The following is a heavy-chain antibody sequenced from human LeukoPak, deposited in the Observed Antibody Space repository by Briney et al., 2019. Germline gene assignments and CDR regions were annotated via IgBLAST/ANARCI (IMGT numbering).Heavy chain of an antibody. V-gene: IGHV1-46*01. CDR2: INPTDGSA. J-gene: IGHJ5*02. D-gene: IGHD3-10*01. CDR3: ARGHGSGYTNWFDP. Sequence: ASVKASCKASGYSFTSYTIHWVRQAPGQGLEWVGIINPTDGSAGFAQKFQGRVTMTRDMSTSTVYMEVRSLRSEDTAVYYCARGHGSGYTNWFDPWGQGTLVTVSS. CDR1: GYSFTSYT.